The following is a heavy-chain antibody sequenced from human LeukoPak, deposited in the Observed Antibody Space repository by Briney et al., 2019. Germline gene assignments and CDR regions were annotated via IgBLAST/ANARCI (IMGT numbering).Heavy chain of an antibody. CDR1: GGSISSYY. CDR3: ARVGAFGELPDY. J-gene: IGHJ4*02. CDR2: LYYSGST. D-gene: IGHD3-10*01. Sequence: PSETLSLTCTVSGGSISSYYWSWLRQPPGKGLEWIGYLYYSGSTNYNPSLKSRVTISVDTSKNQFSLKLSSVTAADTAVYYCARVGAFGELPDYWGQGTLVTVSS. V-gene: IGHV4-59*01.